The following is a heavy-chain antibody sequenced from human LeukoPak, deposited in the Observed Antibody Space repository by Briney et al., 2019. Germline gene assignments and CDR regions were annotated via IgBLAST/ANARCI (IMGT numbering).Heavy chain of an antibody. CDR1: GFTFSSYW. V-gene: IGHV3-21*01. Sequence: PGGSLRLSCAASGFTFSSYWMNWVRQAPGKGLEWDSSISSSSSYIYYADSVKGRFTISRDNAKNSLYLQMNSLRAEDTAVYYCARDLRHDTYGMDVWGQGTTVTVSS. J-gene: IGHJ6*02. CDR3: ARDLRHDTYGMDV. CDR2: ISSSSSYI. D-gene: IGHD3-16*01.